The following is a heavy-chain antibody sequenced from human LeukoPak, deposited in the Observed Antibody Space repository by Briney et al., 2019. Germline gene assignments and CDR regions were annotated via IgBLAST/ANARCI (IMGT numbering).Heavy chain of an antibody. CDR2: IRYDGSNK. CDR3: AKDGYYYDSSGNRADY. J-gene: IGHJ4*02. V-gene: IGHV3-30*02. D-gene: IGHD3-22*01. CDR1: GFTFRTYG. Sequence: GGSLRLSCAASGFTFRTYGMHWVRQAPGKGLEWVAFIRYDGSNKYYVDSVKGRFTISRDNSKNTLYLQMNSLRAEDTAVYYCAKDGYYYDSSGNRADYWGQGTLVTVSS.